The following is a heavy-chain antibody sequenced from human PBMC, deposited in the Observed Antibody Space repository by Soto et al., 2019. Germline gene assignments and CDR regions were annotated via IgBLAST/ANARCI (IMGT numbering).Heavy chain of an antibody. CDR1: GDTFNRYS. D-gene: IGHD1-26*01. V-gene: IGHV1-69*06. Sequence: QVQLVQSGAEVKKPGSSVKVSCKASGDTFNRYSISWVRQAPGQGLEWMGGIIPTLGTPLYAQNFQGRVAMTADKSTSTAYRELSSLTSEDTAMYFCATGGLGGSYVFDYWGQGALVTVSS. CDR3: ATGGLGGSYVFDY. CDR2: IIPTLGTP. J-gene: IGHJ4*02.